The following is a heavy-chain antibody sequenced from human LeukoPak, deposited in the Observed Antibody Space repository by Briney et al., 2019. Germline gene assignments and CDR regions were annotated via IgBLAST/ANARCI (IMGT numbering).Heavy chain of an antibody. D-gene: IGHD5-18*01. CDR3: ATVGKTGGYSYGSPYGLTD. V-gene: IGHV1-24*01. Sequence: ASVTVSCMVSGYTLTELSMHWVRQAPGKGLEWMGGFDPEDGETIYAQKFQGRVTMTEDTSTDTAYMELSSLRSEDTAVYYCATVGKTGGYSYGSPYGLTDWGQGTLVTVSS. CDR2: FDPEDGET. J-gene: IGHJ4*02. CDR1: GYTLTELS.